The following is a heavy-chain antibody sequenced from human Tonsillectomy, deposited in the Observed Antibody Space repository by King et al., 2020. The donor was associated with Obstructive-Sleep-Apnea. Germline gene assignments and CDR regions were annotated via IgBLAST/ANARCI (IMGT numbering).Heavy chain of an antibody. D-gene: IGHD3-22*01. V-gene: IGHV1-69*04. CDR3: AREGVDYYDSSGYYGDAFDI. CDR2: IIPILGIA. J-gene: IGHJ3*02. CDR1: GGTFSSYA. Sequence: QLVQSGAEVKKPGSSVKVSCKASGGTFSSYAISWVRQAPGQGLEWMGGIIPILGIANYAQKFQGRVTITADKSTSTAYMELSSLRSEDTAVYYGAREGVDYYDSSGYYGDAFDIWGQGTMVTVSS.